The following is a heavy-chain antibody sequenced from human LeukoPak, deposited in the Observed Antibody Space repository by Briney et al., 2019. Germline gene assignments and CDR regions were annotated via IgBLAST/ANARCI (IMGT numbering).Heavy chain of an antibody. CDR2: INHSGST. Sequence: SETLSLTCAVYGGSFSGYYWSWIRQPPGKGLEWIGEINHSGSTNYNPSLKSRVTISVDTSKNQFSLKLSSVTAADTAVYYCAGKYRGGSSYFDYWGQGTLVTVSS. V-gene: IGHV4-34*01. CDR1: GGSFSGYY. D-gene: IGHD2-15*01. CDR3: AGKYRGGSSYFDY. J-gene: IGHJ4*02.